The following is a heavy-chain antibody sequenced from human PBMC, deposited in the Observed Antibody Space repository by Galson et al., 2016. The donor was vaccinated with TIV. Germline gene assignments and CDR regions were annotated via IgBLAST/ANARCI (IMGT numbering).Heavy chain of an antibody. CDR2: ITDDGSGD. CDR1: GFSFKTFG. V-gene: IGHV3-30*03. CDR3: ARPFVADSSGYYGLGY. J-gene: IGHJ4*02. D-gene: IGHD3-22*01. Sequence: SLRLSCAASGFSFKTFGMHWVRQAPGKGLEWVAVITDDGSGDYYADSVKGRFTVSRDNYGNTLYLQMNSLRVGDTGVYYCARPFVADSSGYYGLGYWGLGTLVTVSS.